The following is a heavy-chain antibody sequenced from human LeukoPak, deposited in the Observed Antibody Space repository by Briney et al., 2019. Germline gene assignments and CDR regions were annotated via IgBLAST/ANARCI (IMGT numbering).Heavy chain of an antibody. CDR1: GFTFSSYA. Sequence: PGGSLRLSCAASGFTFSSYAMSWVRQTPGKGLEWVSIIYSGGRTYYADSVKGRFTISRDNSKNTLYLQMNSLRAEDTAVYYCARDLEVTLVAVTNRRPRNYYYYAMDVWGQGTTVTVSS. J-gene: IGHJ6*02. CDR3: ARDLEVTLVAVTNRRPRNYYYYAMDV. D-gene: IGHD4-17*01. V-gene: IGHV3-66*01. CDR2: IYSGGRT.